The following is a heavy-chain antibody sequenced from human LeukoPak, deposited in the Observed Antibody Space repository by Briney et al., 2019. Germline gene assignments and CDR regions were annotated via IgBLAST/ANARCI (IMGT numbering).Heavy chain of an antibody. CDR2: LYYSGST. Sequence: PSETLSLTCTVSGGSINSSSYYWGWIRQPPGKGLEWIGSLYYSGSTYYNPSLKSRVTISVDTSKNQFSLKLSSVTAADTAVYYCARQARTVYWGQGTLVTVSS. D-gene: IGHD3/OR15-3a*01. CDR1: GGSINSSSYY. J-gene: IGHJ4*02. CDR3: ARQARTVY. V-gene: IGHV4-39*01.